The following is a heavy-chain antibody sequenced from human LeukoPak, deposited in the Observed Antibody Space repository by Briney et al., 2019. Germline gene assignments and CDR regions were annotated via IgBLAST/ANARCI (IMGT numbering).Heavy chain of an antibody. CDR3: ARPVVRGGLDY. CDR1: GGTFSSYA. Sequence: ASVKVSCKASGGTFSSYAISWVRQAPGQGLEWMGRIIPILGIANYAQKFQGRVTITADKSTSTAYMELSSLRSEDTAVYYCARPVVRGGLDYWGQGTLVTVSS. J-gene: IGHJ4*02. D-gene: IGHD3-10*01. CDR2: IIPILGIA. V-gene: IGHV1-69*04.